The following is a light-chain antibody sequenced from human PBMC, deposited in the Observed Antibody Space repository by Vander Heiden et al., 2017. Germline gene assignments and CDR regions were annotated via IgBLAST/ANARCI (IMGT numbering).Light chain of an antibody. CDR2: GAS. J-gene: IGKJ3*01. V-gene: IGKV3-15*01. Sequence: EIVMTQSPATLSVSPGERATLSCRASQSVSSNLAWYQQKPGQAPRLLIYGASTRATGIPARLSGSGSGTEFTLTISSLQSEDFAVYYCQQDNNWPFTFGHGTKVDIK. CDR1: QSVSSN. CDR3: QQDNNWPFT.